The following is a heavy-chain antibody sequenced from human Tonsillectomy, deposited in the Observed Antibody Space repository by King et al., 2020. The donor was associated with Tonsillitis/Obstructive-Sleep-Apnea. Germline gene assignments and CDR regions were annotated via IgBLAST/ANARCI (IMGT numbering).Heavy chain of an antibody. CDR2: INHSGST. V-gene: IGHV4-34*01. J-gene: IGHJ4*02. CDR1: GGSFSGYY. Sequence: VQLQQWGAGLLKPSETLSITCAVYGGSFSGYYWSWIRQPPGKGLEWIGEINHSGSTNYNPSLKSRVTISVDTSKNQFSLKLSSVTAADTAVYYCARSRGYYGSGTGYDYWGQGTLVTVSS. CDR3: ARSRGYYGSGTGYDY. D-gene: IGHD3-10*01.